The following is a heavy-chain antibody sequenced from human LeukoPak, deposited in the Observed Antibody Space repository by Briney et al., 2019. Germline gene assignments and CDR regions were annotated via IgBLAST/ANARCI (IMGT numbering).Heavy chain of an antibody. CDR2: SNPNSGAT. D-gene: IGHD3-16*02. Sequence: ASVKVSCKASGYTFTGYYMHWVRQAPGQGLEWMGWSNPNSGATNYAQKYQGRVTMTTDTSTSTAYMELRSLRSDDTAVYYCARGLGSYPEIPLDYWGQGTLVTVSS. CDR1: GYTFTGYY. V-gene: IGHV1-2*02. CDR3: ARGLGSYPEIPLDY. J-gene: IGHJ4*02.